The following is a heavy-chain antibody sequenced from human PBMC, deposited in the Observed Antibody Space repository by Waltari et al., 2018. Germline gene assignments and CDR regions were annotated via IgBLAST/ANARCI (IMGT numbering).Heavy chain of an antibody. CDR1: GYIFGNYY. Sequence: QVQLVQSGGEVKTPGASVKVSCKASGYIFGNYYITWGRQAPGQGLEWMGWINPYNANTNYGQNLQGRVTMSTDTSTSTAYLELRSLRSDDTAVFYCARVRDFGVSMKVYFDYWGQGTLVTVSS. V-gene: IGHV1-18*01. J-gene: IGHJ4*02. CDR3: ARVRDFGVSMKVYFDY. CDR2: INPYNANT. D-gene: IGHD3-3*01.